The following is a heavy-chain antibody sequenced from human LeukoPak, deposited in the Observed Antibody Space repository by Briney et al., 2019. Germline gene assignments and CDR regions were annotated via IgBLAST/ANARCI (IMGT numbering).Heavy chain of an antibody. Sequence: SVKVSCKASGGTFSSYAISWVRQAPGQGLEWMGRIIPIFGTANYAQKFRGRVTITTDESTSTAYMELSSLRSEDTAVYYCAREVDVGPYCGGDCYSDYWGQGTLVTVSS. CDR2: IIPIFGTA. V-gene: IGHV1-69*05. CDR3: AREVDVGPYCGGDCYSDY. D-gene: IGHD2-21*02. CDR1: GGTFSSYA. J-gene: IGHJ4*02.